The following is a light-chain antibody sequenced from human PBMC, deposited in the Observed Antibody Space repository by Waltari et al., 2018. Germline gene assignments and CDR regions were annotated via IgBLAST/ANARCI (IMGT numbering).Light chain of an antibody. CDR2: GQD. CDR3: HSRDTISTRV. V-gene: IGLV3-19*01. CDR1: SLRRSY. Sequence: SSELIQDPAVSVALGQTVRITCQGDSLRRSYASWYQQRPGQAPRLVLYGQDNRPSGIPDRFSGSTSGDTASLTITGAQAEDEADYYCHSRDTISTRVFGGGTRLTV. J-gene: IGLJ3*02.